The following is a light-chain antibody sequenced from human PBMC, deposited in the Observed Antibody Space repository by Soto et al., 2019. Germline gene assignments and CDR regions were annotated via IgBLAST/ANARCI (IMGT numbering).Light chain of an antibody. Sequence: DIQMTQSPSTLSASIGDRVTITCRASESIRTWLAWYQHKPGKAPKFLIYDASSLESGVPPRFSGSGSGTEFTLTISNLQPDDFATYFCQQYNNYPRTFGQGTK. CDR2: DAS. J-gene: IGKJ1*01. CDR1: ESIRTW. CDR3: QQYNNYPRT. V-gene: IGKV1-5*01.